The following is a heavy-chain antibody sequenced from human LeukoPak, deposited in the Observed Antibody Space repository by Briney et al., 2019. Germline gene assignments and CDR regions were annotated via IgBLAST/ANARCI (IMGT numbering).Heavy chain of an antibody. CDR2: IYYSGST. CDR1: GGSISSYY. J-gene: IGHJ3*02. V-gene: IGHV4-59*12. D-gene: IGHD2-15*01. CDR3: ARDCSGGSCYGAFDI. Sequence: SETLSLTCTVSGGSISSYYWSWIRQPPGKGLEWIGYIYYSGSTYYNPSLKSRITISVDTSENRFSLKLSSVTATDTAVYYCARDCSGGSCYGAFDIWGQGTMVTVSS.